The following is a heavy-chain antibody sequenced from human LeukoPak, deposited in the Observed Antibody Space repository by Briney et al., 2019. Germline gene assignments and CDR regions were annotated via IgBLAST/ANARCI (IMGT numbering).Heavy chain of an antibody. CDR1: GFSFSTYW. Sequence: PGGSLRLSCAASGFSFSTYWMSWVRQAPGEGLEWVANIGQDGSEKYYVDSVKGRFTISRDNAKNSLYLQMDSLRAEDTAVYYCPRQSYASGWNPFDYWGQGILVTVSS. D-gene: IGHD6-19*01. CDR3: PRQSYASGWNPFDY. V-gene: IGHV3-7*03. CDR2: IGQDGSEK. J-gene: IGHJ4*02.